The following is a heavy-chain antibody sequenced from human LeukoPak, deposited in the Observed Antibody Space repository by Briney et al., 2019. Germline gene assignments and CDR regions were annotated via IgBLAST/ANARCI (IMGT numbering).Heavy chain of an antibody. CDR1: GYTFTGVH. CDR2: INPQSGAT. J-gene: IGHJ4*02. D-gene: IGHD3-22*01. Sequence: ASVKVSCKASGYTFTGVHIHWVRQAPGQGLERMAWINPQSGATNYAQKFQGRVTMTRDMSISTAYMEVTSLRFDDTAVYYCARGGDDSGLYFAYWGQGTLVTVSS. V-gene: IGHV1-2*02. CDR3: ARGGDDSGLYFAY.